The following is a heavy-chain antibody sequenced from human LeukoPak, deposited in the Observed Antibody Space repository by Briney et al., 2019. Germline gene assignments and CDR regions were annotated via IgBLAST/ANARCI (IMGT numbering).Heavy chain of an antibody. CDR1: GFTVSSNS. CDR3: AREDGYSPPFDY. CDR2: IYSDNT. J-gene: IGHJ4*02. Sequence: GGSLRLSCTVSGFTVSSNSMSWVRQAPGKGLEWVSFIYSDNTHYSDSVKGRFTISRDNSKNTLYLQMNSLRGEDTAVYYCAREDGYSPPFDYLGQGTLVTGSS. V-gene: IGHV3-66*03. D-gene: IGHD5-18*01.